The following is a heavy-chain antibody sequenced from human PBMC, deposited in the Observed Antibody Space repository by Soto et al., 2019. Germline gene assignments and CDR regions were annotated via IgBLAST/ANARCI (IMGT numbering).Heavy chain of an antibody. Sequence: QLQLQESGSGLVKPSQTLSLTCAVSGGSISSGGYSWSWIRQPPGKGLEWIGYIYHSGSTYYNPALKSRVTISVDRYKNQFSLKLSSVTAADTAVYYCARENNVLPGGYFDYWGQGTLVTVSS. J-gene: IGHJ4*02. CDR2: IYHSGST. CDR1: GGSISSGGYS. V-gene: IGHV4-30-2*01. CDR3: ARENNVLPGGYFDY. D-gene: IGHD3-10*01.